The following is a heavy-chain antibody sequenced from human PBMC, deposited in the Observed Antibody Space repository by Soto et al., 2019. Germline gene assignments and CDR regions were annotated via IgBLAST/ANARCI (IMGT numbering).Heavy chain of an antibody. Sequence: QVQLQQWGAGLLKPSETLSLTCAVYGGSFSGYYWSWIRQPPGKGLEWIGEINHSGSTNYNPSLRSRVTVSVDTSKNQFSLKLSSVTAADKAVYYCARGPGENYYGSGSYLYYYGMDVWGQGTTVTVSS. D-gene: IGHD3-10*01. CDR3: ARGPGENYYGSGSYLYYYGMDV. V-gene: IGHV4-34*01. CDR1: GGSFSGYY. J-gene: IGHJ6*02. CDR2: INHSGST.